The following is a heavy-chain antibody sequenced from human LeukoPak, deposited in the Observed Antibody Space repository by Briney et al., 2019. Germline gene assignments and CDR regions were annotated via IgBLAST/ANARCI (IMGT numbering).Heavy chain of an antibody. CDR2: INPDRTKT. D-gene: IGHD3-3*01. Sequence: PGGSLRLSCAASGFTFTRFWLTWVRQSPGKGLEWVANINPDRTKTTYVDSVEGRFAISRDNAKNSVFLLMTSLRAEDTAMYYCATAPASVDSSWGQGTLVAVSS. J-gene: IGHJ5*02. V-gene: IGHV3-7*01. CDR3: ATAPASVDSS. CDR1: GFTFTRFW.